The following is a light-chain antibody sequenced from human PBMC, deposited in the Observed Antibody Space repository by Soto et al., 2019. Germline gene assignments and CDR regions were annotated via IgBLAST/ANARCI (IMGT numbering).Light chain of an antibody. V-gene: IGLV2-23*03. CDR2: EGS. CDR3: CSYAGSTTFRVL. J-gene: IGLJ2*01. CDR1: SSDVGNYNL. Sequence: QSALTQHASVSGSPGQSITISCTGTSSDVGNYNLVSWYQQHPGKAPKLMIYEGSKRPSGVSNRFSGSKSGNTASLTISGLQAEDEADYYCCSYAGSTTFRVLFGVGTKLTVL.